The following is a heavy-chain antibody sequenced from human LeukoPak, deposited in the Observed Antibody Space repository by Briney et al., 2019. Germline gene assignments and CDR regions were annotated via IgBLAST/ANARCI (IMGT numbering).Heavy chain of an antibody. V-gene: IGHV4-39*01. D-gene: IGHD6-6*01. CDR2: IYYSGST. Sequence: SETLSLTCTVSGGSISSSSYYWGWIRQPPGKGLEWTGSIYYSGSTYYNPSLKSRVTISVDTSKNQFSLKLSSVTAADTAVYYCARHQAPFDYWGQGTLVTVSS. CDR3: ARHQAPFDY. J-gene: IGHJ4*02. CDR1: GGSISSSSYY.